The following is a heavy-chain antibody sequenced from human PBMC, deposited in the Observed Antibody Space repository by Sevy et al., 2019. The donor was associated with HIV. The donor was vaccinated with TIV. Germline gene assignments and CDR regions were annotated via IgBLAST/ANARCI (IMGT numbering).Heavy chain of an antibody. CDR2: ISGSGGST. D-gene: IGHD2-8*02. CDR3: GKDPNIELEPQV. Sequence: GGSLRLSCAASGFTFSSYAMSWVRQAPGKGLEWVSAISGSGGSTYYADSVKGRFTSSRDNSKNTLYLQMDSLRAEDTAVYYCGKDPNIELEPQVWGQGTLVTVSS. V-gene: IGHV3-23*01. CDR1: GFTFSSYA. J-gene: IGHJ4*02.